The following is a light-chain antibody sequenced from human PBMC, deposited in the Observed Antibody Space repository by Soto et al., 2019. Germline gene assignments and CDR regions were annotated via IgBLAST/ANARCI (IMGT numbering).Light chain of an antibody. CDR3: SSYSISTAYL. CDR1: SSDVGSYNR. CDR2: EVN. V-gene: IGLV2-18*02. Sequence: QSALTQPPSVSGSPGQSVTISCTGTSSDVGSYNRLSWYQQPPGTAPKLIMYEVNTRPSGVPDRFSGSKSGNTASLTISGLQAEDEADYFCSSYSISTAYLFGTGTKLTVL. J-gene: IGLJ1*01.